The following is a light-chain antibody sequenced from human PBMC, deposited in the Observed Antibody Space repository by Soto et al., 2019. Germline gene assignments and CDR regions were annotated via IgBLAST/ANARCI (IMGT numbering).Light chain of an antibody. V-gene: IGKV1-12*01. CDR3: QQAHSFPFT. CDR1: QGISNW. Sequence: DIQMTQSPPSVSASVGDRVTITCRASQGISNWLAWYQQKPGKAPKLLIYAASSSQNGVPSRFSGSGSGTDFTLTITCLQPEDFATYYCQQAHSFPFTFGPGTKVDIK. J-gene: IGKJ3*01. CDR2: AAS.